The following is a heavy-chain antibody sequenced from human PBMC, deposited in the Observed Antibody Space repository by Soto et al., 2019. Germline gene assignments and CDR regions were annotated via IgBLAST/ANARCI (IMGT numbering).Heavy chain of an antibody. CDR2: ISCCGGST. CDR1: GFNFKKFA. Sequence: PGGSLRLSCLASGFNFKKFAMSWVRQAPGEGLEWVSGISCCGGSTSYADSVKGRFSIARDDSTNTLSLQMNNLRVEDTAQYYCAKADGEKWLLPHLDKWGQGTLVTVSS. V-gene: IGHV3-23*01. J-gene: IGHJ4*02. CDR3: AKADGEKWLLPHLDK. D-gene: IGHD6-19*01.